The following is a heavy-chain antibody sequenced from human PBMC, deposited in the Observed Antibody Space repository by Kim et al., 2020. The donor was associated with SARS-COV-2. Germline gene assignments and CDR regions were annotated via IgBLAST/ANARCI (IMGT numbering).Heavy chain of an antibody. CDR3: ARSYKTRDCSSTSCYFYYLFDY. CDR1: GYTFTSYD. D-gene: IGHD2-2*01. V-gene: IGHV1-8*01. J-gene: IGHJ4*02. CDR2: MNPNSGNT. Sequence: ASVKVSCKASGYTFTSYDINWVRQATGQGLEWMGWMNPNSGNTGYAQKFQGRVTMTRNTSISKAYMELSSLRSEDTAVYYCARSYKTRDCSSTSCYFYYLFDYWGQGTLVTVSS.